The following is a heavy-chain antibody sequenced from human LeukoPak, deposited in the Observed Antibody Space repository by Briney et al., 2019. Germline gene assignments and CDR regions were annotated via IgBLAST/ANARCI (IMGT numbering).Heavy chain of an antibody. Sequence: ASVKVSCKASGYTFTSYAMNWVRQAPGQGLEWMGWINTNTGNPTYAQGFTGRFVISLDTSVSTAYLQISSLKAEDTAVYYCARGYYYDSSGYYYHNWFDPWGQGTLVTVSS. V-gene: IGHV7-4-1*02. J-gene: IGHJ5*02. CDR2: INTNTGNP. CDR1: GYTFTSYA. D-gene: IGHD3-22*01. CDR3: ARGYYYDSSGYYYHNWFDP.